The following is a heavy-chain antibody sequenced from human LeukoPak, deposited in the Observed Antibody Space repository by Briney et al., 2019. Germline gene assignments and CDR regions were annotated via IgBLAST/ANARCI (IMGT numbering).Heavy chain of an antibody. CDR1: GYTYITYD. CDR3: ARSAVADTLSAYYFGY. CDR2: ISAYNGNT. V-gene: IGHV1-18*01. D-gene: IGHD6-19*01. J-gene: IGHJ4*02. Sequence: ASVKVSCEASGYTYITYDISWLRQAPGQGLDWMGWISAYNGNTNYAQKLQGRVTMTTESSTNTAYMELRSLRSDDTAVYYCARSAVADTLSAYYFGYWGQGTLVTVSS.